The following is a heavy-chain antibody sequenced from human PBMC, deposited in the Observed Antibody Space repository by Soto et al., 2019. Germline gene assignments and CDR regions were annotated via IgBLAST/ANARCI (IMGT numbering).Heavy chain of an antibody. J-gene: IGHJ4*02. D-gene: IGHD6-19*01. Sequence: SGPTLVKPTQTLTLTCTFSGFSLSTSGVGVGWIRQPPGKALEWLALIYWDDDKRYSPSLKSRLTITKDTSKNQVVLTMTNMDPVDTAKYYCAHRDSSGWYKNRVNNYYFDYWGQGTLVTVSS. CDR2: IYWDDDK. V-gene: IGHV2-5*02. CDR1: GFSLSTSGVG. CDR3: AHRDSSGWYKNRVNNYYFDY.